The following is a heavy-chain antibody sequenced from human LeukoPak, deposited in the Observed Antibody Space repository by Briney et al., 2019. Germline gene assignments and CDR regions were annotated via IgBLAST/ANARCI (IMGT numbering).Heavy chain of an antibody. CDR2: IYYSGST. CDR1: GGSISSYY. J-gene: IGHJ4*02. V-gene: IGHV4-59*01. D-gene: IGHD5-18*01. Sequence: SETLSLTCTVSGGSISSYYWSWIRQPPGKGLEWIGYIYYSGSTNYNPSLKGRVTISIDTSRNQFSLRLNSMTAADTAVYYCARVLRAASWRSYDCWGQGSLVTVSS. CDR3: ARVLRAASWRSYDC.